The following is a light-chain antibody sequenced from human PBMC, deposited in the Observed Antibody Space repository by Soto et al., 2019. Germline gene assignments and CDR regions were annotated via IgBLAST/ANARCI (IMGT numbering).Light chain of an antibody. CDR1: QSINSY. Sequence: DIQMTQSPSSQSASVGDRVTITCRASQSINSYLNGYQQKPGKAPKLLIYAASSLQSGVPSRFSDSGSETDFTLTITSLQPDDFATYDCQQSFSTPRTFGQGTRVEI. CDR2: AAS. V-gene: IGKV1-39*01. CDR3: QQSFSTPRT. J-gene: IGKJ1*01.